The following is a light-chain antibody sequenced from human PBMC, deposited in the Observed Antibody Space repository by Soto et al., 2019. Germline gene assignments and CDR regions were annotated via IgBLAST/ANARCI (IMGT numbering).Light chain of an antibody. CDR2: EVD. CDR1: VRNVGGYNY. V-gene: IGLV2-8*01. CDR3: WSYAGRNTLV. Sequence: QSALTQPPSASGSPGQSVSISCTGTVRNVGGYNYVSWYHQIPGKAPKLIIYEVDKRPSGVPDRFSGSKAGSTASLTISGLQAEDEGAYYCWSYAGRNTLVFGSGSKVTV. J-gene: IGLJ1*01.